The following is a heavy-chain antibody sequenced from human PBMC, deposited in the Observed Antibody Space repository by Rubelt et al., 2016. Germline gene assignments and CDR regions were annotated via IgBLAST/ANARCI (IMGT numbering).Heavy chain of an antibody. D-gene: IGHD2-8*01. CDR2: INPNSGGT. CDR3: AMGYCTNGVCYAFDI. Sequence: QVQLVQSGAEVKKPGASVKVSCKASGYTFTGYYMHWVRQAPGQGLEWMGWINPNSGGTNYALKFQGRVTMTRDTSISTAYRELSRLRSDDTAVYYCAMGYCTNGVCYAFDIWGQGTMVTVSS. CDR1: GYTFTGYY. V-gene: IGHV1-2*02. J-gene: IGHJ3*02.